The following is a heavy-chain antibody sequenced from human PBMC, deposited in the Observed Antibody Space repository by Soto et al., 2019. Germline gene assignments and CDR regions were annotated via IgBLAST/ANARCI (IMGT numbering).Heavy chain of an antibody. J-gene: IGHJ4*02. V-gene: IGHV3-30*18. CDR1: GFTFSSYG. CDR3: AKDSYGSGSYFDY. D-gene: IGHD3-10*01. CDR2: ISYDGSNK. Sequence: QVQLVESGGGVVQPGRSLRLSCAASGFTFSSYGMHWVRQAPGKGLEWVAVISYDGSNKYYADSVKGRFTISRDNSKNTLYLQMNSLGAEDTAVYYCAKDSYGSGSYFDYWGQGTLVTVSS.